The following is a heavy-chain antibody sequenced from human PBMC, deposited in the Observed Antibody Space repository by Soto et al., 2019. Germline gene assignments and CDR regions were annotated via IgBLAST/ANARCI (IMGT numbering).Heavy chain of an antibody. CDR2: TYYRSKWYN. V-gene: IGHV6-1*01. CDR3: ARDGVSLSGSTAYSYGMDV. D-gene: IGHD3-10*01. Sequence: VQLQQSGPGLVKPSQTLSLTCAISGDSVSSNSAAWNWIRQSPSRGLERLGRTYYRSKWYNDYAVSVKSLITISPDASKNQFTLQLNSVTPADTAVYSCARDGVSLSGSTAYSYGMDVWGQGTTVTVSS. J-gene: IGHJ6*02. CDR1: GDSVSSNSAA.